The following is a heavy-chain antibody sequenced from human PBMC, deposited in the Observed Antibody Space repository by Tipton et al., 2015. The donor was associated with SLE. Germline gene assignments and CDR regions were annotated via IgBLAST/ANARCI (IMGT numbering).Heavy chain of an antibody. D-gene: IGHD5-18*01. CDR1: GGSISSHY. CDR2: IYYSGST. Sequence: LRLSCTVSGGSISSHYWSWIRQPPGKGLEWIGYIYYSGSTYYNPSLKSRVTISVDTSKNQFSLKLSSVTAADTAVYYCARQGYSYGYPGFDYWGQGTLVTVSS. CDR3: ARQGYSYGYPGFDY. V-gene: IGHV4-59*08. J-gene: IGHJ4*02.